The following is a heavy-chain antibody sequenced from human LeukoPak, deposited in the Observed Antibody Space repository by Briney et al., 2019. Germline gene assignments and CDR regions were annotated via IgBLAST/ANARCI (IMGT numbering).Heavy chain of an antibody. CDR2: ISSSGDSL. CDR1: GFTFSDYY. CDR3: ANQQNYGSGNYYHFDY. Sequence: GGSLRLSCAASGFTFSDYYMTWIRQAPGKGLEWISFISSSGDSLYYADSVKGRFTISRDNSKNTLYLQMKSLRAEDTAVYYCANQQNYGSGNYYHFDYWGQGTLVTVSS. D-gene: IGHD3-10*01. J-gene: IGHJ4*02. V-gene: IGHV3-23*01.